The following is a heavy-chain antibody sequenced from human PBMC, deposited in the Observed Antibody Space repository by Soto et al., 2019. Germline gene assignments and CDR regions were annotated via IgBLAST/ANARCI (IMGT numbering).Heavy chain of an antibody. CDR3: VRVNADAYDV. CDR2: ITTGGNA. Sequence: EVQLVESGGDLVQPGGSLRLSCAASGFSFSNHDMHWVRQPKGKGLEWVSGITTGGNAYFADSVKGRFSISRENAKNPFYLQTSSLRAEDTAMYYCVRVNADAYDVWGQGTMVTVSS. CDR1: GFSFSNHD. V-gene: IGHV3-13*01. J-gene: IGHJ3*01.